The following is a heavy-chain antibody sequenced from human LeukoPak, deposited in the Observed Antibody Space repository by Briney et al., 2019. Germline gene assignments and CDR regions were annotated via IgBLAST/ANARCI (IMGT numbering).Heavy chain of an antibody. J-gene: IGHJ6*02. V-gene: IGHV1-8*01. D-gene: IGHD3-3*01. CDR2: MNPNSGNT. CDR3: ARGLRSVRIFGVVTRYYYGMDV. CDR1: GYTFTSYD. Sequence: GASVKVSCKASGYTFTSYDINWVRQATGQGLEWMGWMNPNSGNTGYAQKFQGRVTMTRNTSISTAYMELSSLRSEDTAVYYCARGLRSVRIFGVVTRYYYGMDVWGQGTTVTVSS.